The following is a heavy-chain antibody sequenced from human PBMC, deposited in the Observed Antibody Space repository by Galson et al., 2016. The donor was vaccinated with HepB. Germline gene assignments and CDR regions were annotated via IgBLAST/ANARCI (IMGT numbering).Heavy chain of an antibody. Sequence: SETLSLTCTVSGASISSVGYYWTWIRQHPGKGLEWIGYIYYTGSTNYNPSLKSRVTISVDTSKNQFSLKLSSVIAADTALYYCARDRGYCSGGNCYFDHWGQGTLVTVSS. CDR3: ARDRGYCSGGNCYFDH. CDR2: IYYTGST. CDR1: GASISSVGYY. D-gene: IGHD2-15*01. V-gene: IGHV4-61*08. J-gene: IGHJ4*02.